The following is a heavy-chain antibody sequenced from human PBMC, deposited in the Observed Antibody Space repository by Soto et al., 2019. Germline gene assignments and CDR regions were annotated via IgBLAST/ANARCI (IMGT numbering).Heavy chain of an antibody. D-gene: IGHD4-4*01. J-gene: IGHJ5*02. CDR3: ARLGNYYQSLDP. V-gene: IGHV4-30-4*01. CDR2: IYYSGST. CDR1: GGSISSGDYY. Sequence: SETLSLTCTVSGGSISSGDYYWSWIRQPSGKGLEWIGYIYYSGSTYYNPSLKSRVTISVDTSKNQFSLKLSSVTAADTAVYYCARLGNYYQSLDPWGPGTLVTVSS.